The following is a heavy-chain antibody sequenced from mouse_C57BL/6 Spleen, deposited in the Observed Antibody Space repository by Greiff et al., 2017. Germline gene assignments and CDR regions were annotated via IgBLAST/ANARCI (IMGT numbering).Heavy chain of an antibody. CDR1: GYTFTSYW. CDR2: IYPGSGST. V-gene: IGHV1-55*01. D-gene: IGHD2-5*01. J-gene: IGHJ4*01. CDR3: AREKDYSNYVDAMDY. Sequence: VQLQQPGAELVKPGASVKMSCKASGYTFTSYWITWVKQRPGQGLEWIGDIYPGSGSTNYNEKFKSKATLTVDTSSSTAYMQLSSLTSEDSAVXYCAREKDYSNYVDAMDYWGQGTSVTVSS.